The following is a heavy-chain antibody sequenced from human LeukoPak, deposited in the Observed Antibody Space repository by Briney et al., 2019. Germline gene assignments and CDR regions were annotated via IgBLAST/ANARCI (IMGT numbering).Heavy chain of an antibody. V-gene: IGHV3-48*04. CDR3: ARVPGTEAFDI. CDR2: ISSGSSTV. Sequence: GSLRLSCAASGFTFSSYSMTWVRQTPGKGLQWVSYISSGSSTVYYADSVRGRFTISRDSAENSLYLQMNSLRAEDTAVYYCARVPGTEAFDIWGRGTMVTVSS. CDR1: GFTFSSYS. D-gene: IGHD6-13*01. J-gene: IGHJ3*02.